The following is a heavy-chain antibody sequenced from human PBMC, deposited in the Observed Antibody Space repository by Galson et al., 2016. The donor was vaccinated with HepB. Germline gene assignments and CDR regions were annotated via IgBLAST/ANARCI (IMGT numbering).Heavy chain of an antibody. CDR3: ARRYNWNDTLFDY. D-gene: IGHD1-1*01. J-gene: IGHJ4*02. CDR1: GDSISSTSYY. CDR2: ISYSGST. V-gene: IGHV4-39*01. Sequence: ETLSLTCTVSGDSISSTSYYWGWIRQPPGKGLEWIGSISYSGSTYYNPSLTCRVTISANTSKKQFSLKLSSVTAADTAVYYCARRYNWNDTLFDYWGQGTLGTVSS.